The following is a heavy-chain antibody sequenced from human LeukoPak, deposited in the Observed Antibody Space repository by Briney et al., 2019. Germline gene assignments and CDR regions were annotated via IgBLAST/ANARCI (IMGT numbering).Heavy chain of an antibody. Sequence: GGSLRLSCAVSGITLSNYSMTWVRQAPGKGLEWVAGISDTGGRTNYADSVKGRFTISRDNPKNTLYLQMNSLRAEDTAVYFCAKRGVVIRVILVGFHKEAYYFDSWGQGALVTVSS. D-gene: IGHD3-22*01. CDR3: AKRGVVIRVILVGFHKEAYYFDS. J-gene: IGHJ4*02. V-gene: IGHV3-23*01. CDR1: GITLSNYS. CDR2: ISDTGGRT.